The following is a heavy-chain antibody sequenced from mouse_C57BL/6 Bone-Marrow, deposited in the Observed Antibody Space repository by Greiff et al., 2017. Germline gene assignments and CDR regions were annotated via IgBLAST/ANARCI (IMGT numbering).Heavy chain of an antibody. CDR1: GYTFTSYW. V-gene: IGHV1-55*01. CDR3: ARGRHGYGNYWYFDV. J-gene: IGHJ1*03. Sequence: QVQLQQPGAELVKPGASVKMSCKASGYTFTSYWITWVKQRPGQGLEWIGDIYPGSGSTNYNEKFKSKATLTVDTSSSTAYMQLSSLTSEDSAVYYCARGRHGYGNYWYFDVWGTGTTVTVSS. D-gene: IGHD2-10*02. CDR2: IYPGSGST.